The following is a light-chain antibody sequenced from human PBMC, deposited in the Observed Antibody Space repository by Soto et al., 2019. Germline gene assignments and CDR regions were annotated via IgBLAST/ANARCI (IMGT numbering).Light chain of an antibody. CDR2: KAS. CDR3: QQYNSYSPTAFT. Sequence: DIQMTQSPSTLSASVGDRVTITCRASQSISSWLAWYQQKPGKAPKLLIYKASSLESGVPSRFSGSGSGTEFTLTISSLQPDDFATYYCQQYNSYSPTAFTFGPGTKVDIK. V-gene: IGKV1-5*03. CDR1: QSISSW. J-gene: IGKJ3*01.